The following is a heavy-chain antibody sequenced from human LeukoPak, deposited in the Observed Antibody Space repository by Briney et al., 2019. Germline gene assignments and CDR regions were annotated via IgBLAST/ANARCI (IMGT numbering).Heavy chain of an antibody. CDR1: GASMSSNY. J-gene: IGHJ4*02. D-gene: IGHD6-19*01. Sequence: SETLSLTCNVSGASMSSNYWSWIRQPPGKGLEWIGYIYHSGNTNYSPSLESRVTMSVDESKNQFTLRVHFVSAADTAVYYCASTRRAAVAGRFDSWGQGTLVTVSS. CDR2: IYHSGNT. CDR3: ASTRRAAVAGRFDS. V-gene: IGHV4-4*09.